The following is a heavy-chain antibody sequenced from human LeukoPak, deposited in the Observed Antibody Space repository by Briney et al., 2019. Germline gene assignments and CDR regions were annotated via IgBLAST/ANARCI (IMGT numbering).Heavy chain of an antibody. Sequence: GRSLRLSCAASGFTLSNYGMHWVRQAPGKGPEGVAMISHDGSAVYNGDSVQGRFTISRDNLKNTLDLQMNSLRVDDSAVYYCARDFGSNTSYNWFDPCGQGTPVTVSS. J-gene: IGHJ5*02. V-gene: IGHV3-30*03. CDR3: ARDFGSNTSYNWFDP. D-gene: IGHD2-15*01. CDR1: GFTLSNYG. CDR2: ISHDGSAV.